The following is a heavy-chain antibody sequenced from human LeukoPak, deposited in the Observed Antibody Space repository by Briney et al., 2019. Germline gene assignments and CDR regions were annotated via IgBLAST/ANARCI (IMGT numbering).Heavy chain of an antibody. V-gene: IGHV1-8*01. CDR2: MNPNTGST. Sequence: ASVKVSCKASVYTFTIYDINWVREAPGQGPEWMGWMNPNTGSTGYAQKFQGRVTMTRDTSINTAYMELSSLRSDDTAVYYCARERGNGYTNWFDPWGQGTLVTVYS. CDR3: ARERGNGYTNWFDP. CDR1: VYTFTIYD. J-gene: IGHJ5*02. D-gene: IGHD5-24*01.